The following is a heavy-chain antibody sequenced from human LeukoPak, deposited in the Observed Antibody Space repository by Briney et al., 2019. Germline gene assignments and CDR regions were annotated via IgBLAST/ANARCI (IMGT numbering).Heavy chain of an antibody. J-gene: IGHJ3*02. Sequence: PGGSLRLSCAASGFTFSSYGMHWVRQAPGKGLEWVAVISYDGSNKYYADSVKGRFTISRDNSKNTLYLQMNSLRAEDTAVYYCAEDLGAVAGIFWHAFDIWGQGTMVTVSS. CDR2: ISYDGSNK. CDR3: AEDLGAVAGIFWHAFDI. V-gene: IGHV3-30*18. D-gene: IGHD6-19*01. CDR1: GFTFSSYG.